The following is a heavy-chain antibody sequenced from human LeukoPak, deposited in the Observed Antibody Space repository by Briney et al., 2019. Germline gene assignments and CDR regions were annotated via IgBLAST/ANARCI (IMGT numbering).Heavy chain of an antibody. J-gene: IGHJ4*02. CDR1: GGTFGVNA. CDR2: IIPIFPKS. V-gene: IGHV1-69*13. D-gene: IGHD1-14*01. Sequence: SVKVSCKASGGTFGVNAIHWVRQAPGQGLEWIGDIIPIFPKSIYAQKFQCRVTFTADESTSTAYMEMSSLTSEDTAVYYCARDGVRNMGLRLDYWGQGTLVIVSS. CDR3: ARDGVRNMGLRLDY.